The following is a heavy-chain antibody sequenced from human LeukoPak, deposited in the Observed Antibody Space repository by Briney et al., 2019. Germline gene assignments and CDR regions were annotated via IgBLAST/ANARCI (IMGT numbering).Heavy chain of an antibody. Sequence: SETLSLTCTVSGGSISSYYWSWIRQPPGKGLEWIGYIYYSGSTNYNPSLKSRVTISVDTSKNQFSLKLSSVTAADTAVFYCARRVSGVSWYFNLWGRGTLVTVSS. V-gene: IGHV4-59*08. D-gene: IGHD5/OR15-5a*01. J-gene: IGHJ2*01. CDR3: ARRVSGVSWYFNL. CDR1: GGSISSYY. CDR2: IYYSGST.